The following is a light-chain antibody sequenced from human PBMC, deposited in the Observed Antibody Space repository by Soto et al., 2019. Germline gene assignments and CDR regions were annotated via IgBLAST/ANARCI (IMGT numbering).Light chain of an antibody. CDR3: MQGTPFPHT. V-gene: IGKV2-24*01. CDR1: QSLVHRDGNTY. Sequence: DIVMTQTPLSSPVTLGQPASISCRSSQSLVHRDGNTYLSWLQQRPGQPPRLLIYKSSNRFSGVPDRFSGCGAGTDFTLKISRVEAEDVGVYYCMQGTPFPHTLGQGTKLEIK. CDR2: KSS. J-gene: IGKJ2*01.